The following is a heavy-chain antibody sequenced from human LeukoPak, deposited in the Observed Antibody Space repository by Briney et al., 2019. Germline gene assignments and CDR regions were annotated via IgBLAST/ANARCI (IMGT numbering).Heavy chain of an antibody. CDR1: GYTFTSYA. CDR2: INAGNGNT. CDR3: ARVPAGATAPYGMDV. Sequence: ASVKVSCKASGYTFTSYAMHWVRQAPGQRLEWMGWINAGNGNTKYSQKFQGRVTITRDTSASTAYMELSSLRSEDTAVYYCARVPAGATAPYGMDVWGKGTTVTVSS. J-gene: IGHJ6*04. D-gene: IGHD2-21*02. V-gene: IGHV1-3*01.